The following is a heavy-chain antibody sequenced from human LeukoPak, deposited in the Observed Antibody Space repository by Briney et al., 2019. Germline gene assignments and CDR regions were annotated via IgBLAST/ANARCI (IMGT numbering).Heavy chain of an antibody. CDR2: IYYSGST. CDR3: ARATVGATGVDY. J-gene: IGHJ4*02. Sequence: SETLSLTCTVSGGSISSYYWSWIRQPPGKGLEWIGYIYYSGSTNYNPSLKSRVTISVDTSKNQFSLKLSSVTAADTAVYYCARATVGATGVDYWGQGTLVTVSS. D-gene: IGHD1-26*01. V-gene: IGHV4-59*01. CDR1: GGSISSYY.